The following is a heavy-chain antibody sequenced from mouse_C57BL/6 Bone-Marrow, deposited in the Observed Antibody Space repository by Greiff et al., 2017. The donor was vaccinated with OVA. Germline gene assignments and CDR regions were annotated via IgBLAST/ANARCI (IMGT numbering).Heavy chain of an antibody. Sequence: VQGVESGAELVKPGASVKMSCKASGYTFTTYPIEWMKQNHGKSLEWIGNFHPYNDDTKYNEKFKGKATLTVEKSSSTVYLELSRLTSDDSAVYYCAREDYYGYDGDFDYWGQGTTLTVSS. V-gene: IGHV1-47*01. CDR1: GYTFTTYP. D-gene: IGHD2-2*01. CDR3: AREDYYGYDGDFDY. J-gene: IGHJ2*01. CDR2: FHPYNDDT.